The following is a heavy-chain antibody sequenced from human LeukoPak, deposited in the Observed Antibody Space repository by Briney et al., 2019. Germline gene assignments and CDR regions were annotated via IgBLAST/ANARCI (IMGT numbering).Heavy chain of an antibody. J-gene: IGHJ4*02. Sequence: ASVKVSCKASGYTFTGYYMHWVRQAPGQGLEWMGWINPNSGGTNYAQKFQGRVTMTRDTSISTAYMELSRLRSDDTAVYYCARDYYDFWSGSFDYWGQGTLVTVSS. V-gene: IGHV1-2*02. CDR2: INPNSGGT. CDR1: GYTFTGYY. CDR3: ARDYYDFWSGSFDY. D-gene: IGHD3-3*01.